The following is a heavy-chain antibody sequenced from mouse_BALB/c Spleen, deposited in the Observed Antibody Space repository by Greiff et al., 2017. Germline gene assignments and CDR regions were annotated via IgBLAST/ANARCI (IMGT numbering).Heavy chain of an antibody. Sequence: LEESGAELMKPGASVKISCKATGYTFSSYWIEWVKQRPGHGLEWIGEILPGSGSTNYNEKFKGKATFTADTSSNTAYMQLSSLTSEDSAVYYCARSPNYYGSSYAMDYWGQGTSVTVSS. CDR1: GYTFSSYW. J-gene: IGHJ4*01. V-gene: IGHV1-9*01. CDR3: ARSPNYYGSSYAMDY. CDR2: ILPGSGST. D-gene: IGHD1-1*01.